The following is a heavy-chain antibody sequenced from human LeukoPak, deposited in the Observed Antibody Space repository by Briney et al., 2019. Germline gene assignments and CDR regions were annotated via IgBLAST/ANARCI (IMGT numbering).Heavy chain of an antibody. V-gene: IGHV3-9*02. Sequence: GGSLRLSCAASGFTSDDYAMHWVRQAPGKGLEWVSSINSNSGSIGYADSVKGRFTISRDNAKNSLYLQMNSLRAEDTAVYYCARDQRNGYNYGAFDIWGQGTMVTVSS. D-gene: IGHD5-24*01. CDR3: ARDQRNGYNYGAFDI. CDR2: INSNSGSI. CDR1: GFTSDDYA. J-gene: IGHJ3*02.